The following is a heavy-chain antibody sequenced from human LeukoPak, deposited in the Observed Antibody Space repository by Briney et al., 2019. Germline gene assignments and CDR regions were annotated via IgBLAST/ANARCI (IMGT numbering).Heavy chain of an antibody. V-gene: IGHV7-4-1*02. CDR3: ARSDYYDSSGYYADAFDI. D-gene: IGHD3-22*01. CDR2: INTNTGNP. J-gene: IGHJ3*02. CDR1: GYTFTSYA. Sequence: VASVKVSCQASGYTFTSYAMNWVRQPPGQGLEWMGWINTNTGNPTYAQGFTGRFVFSLDTSVSTAYLQISSLKAEATAVYYCARSDYYDSSGYYADAFDIWGQGTMVTVSS.